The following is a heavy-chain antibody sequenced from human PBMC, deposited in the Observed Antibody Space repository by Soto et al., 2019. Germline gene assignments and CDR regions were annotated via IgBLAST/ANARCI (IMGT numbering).Heavy chain of an antibody. CDR3: AKEGPITNWYFDY. D-gene: IGHD1-1*01. J-gene: IGHJ4*02. CDR1: GFTFSSYG. Sequence: QVQLVESGGGVVQPGRSLRLSCAASGFTFSSYGMHWVRQAPGKGLEWVTVISYDGNVAYYADSVKSRFTISIDNSKNTLYLPMHSLRTEDTAMYYCAKEGPITNWYFDYWGQGNLVTVSS. CDR2: ISYDGNVA. V-gene: IGHV3-30*18.